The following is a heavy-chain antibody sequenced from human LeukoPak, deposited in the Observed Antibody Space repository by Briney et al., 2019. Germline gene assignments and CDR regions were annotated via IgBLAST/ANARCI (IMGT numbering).Heavy chain of an antibody. J-gene: IGHJ5*02. CDR2: ISSSSSYI. V-gene: IGHV3-21*01. D-gene: IGHD6-13*01. CDR3: ARGGAIAALPDDNWFDP. Sequence: GGSLRLSCAASGFTFSSYSMNWVLQAPGKGLEWVSSISSSSSYIYYADSVKGRFTISRDNAKNSLYLQMNSLRAEDTAVYYCARGGAIAALPDDNWFDPWGQGTLVTVSS. CDR1: GFTFSSYS.